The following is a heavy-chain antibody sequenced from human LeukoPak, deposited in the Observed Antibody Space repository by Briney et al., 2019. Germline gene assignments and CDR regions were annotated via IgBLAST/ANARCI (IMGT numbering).Heavy chain of an antibody. V-gene: IGHV3-21*01. Sequence: GGSLRLSCAASGFTFSSYSMNWVRQAPGKGLEWVSSISSSSSYIYYADSVKGRFTISRDNAKNSLYLQMNSLRAEDTAVHYCARAPPSGDFDYWGQGTLVTVSS. D-gene: IGHD3-10*01. CDR1: GFTFSSYS. CDR3: ARAPPSGDFDY. CDR2: ISSSSSYI. J-gene: IGHJ4*02.